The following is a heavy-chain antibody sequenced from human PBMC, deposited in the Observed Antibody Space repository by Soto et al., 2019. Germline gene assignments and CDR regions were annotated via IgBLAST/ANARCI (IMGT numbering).Heavy chain of an antibody. J-gene: IGHJ1*01. CDR3: VRAPQYSTSQYFQH. D-gene: IGHD6-13*01. V-gene: IGHV3-30-3*01. CDR2: ISYDGSNK. Sequence: QVQLVESGGGVVQPGRSLRLSCAVSGFTFNSYAMHWVRQAPGKGLEWVAVISYDGSNKYYADSVKGRLTISRDNFRDTLYLQMNSLRADDTALFYCVRAPQYSTSQYFQHWGQGTLVTVSS. CDR1: GFTFNSYA.